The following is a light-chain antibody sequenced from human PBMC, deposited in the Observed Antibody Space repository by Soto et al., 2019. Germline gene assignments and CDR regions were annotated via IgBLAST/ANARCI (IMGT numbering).Light chain of an antibody. Sequence: EILGTKSPIPLTESPGARATLSCGASQDVSTWLAWYQQTPGQAPQLLIYGASTMPSGIPVRFSGSASGTEFTLTICSLQSEDFTVYYCQQDNKFLLTFGQGTKVDNK. V-gene: IGKV3-15*01. CDR1: QDVSTW. J-gene: IGKJ1*01. CDR3: QQDNKFLLT. CDR2: GAS.